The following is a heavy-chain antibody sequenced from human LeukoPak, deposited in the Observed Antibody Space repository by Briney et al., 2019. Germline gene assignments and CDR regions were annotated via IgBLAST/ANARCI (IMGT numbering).Heavy chain of an antibody. D-gene: IGHD1-26*01. Sequence: PGGSLRLSCAAPGFTFNTYTMNWVRQAPGKGLEWVSSISSSSSYIYYADSVKGRFTISRDNAKNSLYLQMNSLGAEDTAVYYCARGASGSSMSDYWGQGTLVTVSS. CDR3: ARGASGSSMSDY. CDR2: ISSSSSYI. CDR1: GFTFNTYT. J-gene: IGHJ4*02. V-gene: IGHV3-21*01.